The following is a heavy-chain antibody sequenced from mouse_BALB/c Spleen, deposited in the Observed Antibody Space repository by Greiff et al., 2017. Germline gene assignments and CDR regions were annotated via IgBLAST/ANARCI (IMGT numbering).Heavy chain of an antibody. J-gene: IGHJ3*01. CDR1: GFNIKDTY. D-gene: IGHD4-1*01. CDR2: IDPANGNT. V-gene: IGHV14-3*02. CDR3: ARSGDWAFAY. Sequence: EVMLVESGAELVKPGASVKLSCTASGFNIKDTYMHWVKQRPEQGLEWIGRIDPANGNTKYDPKFQGKATITADTSSNTAYLQLSSLTSEDTAVYYCARSGDWAFAYWGQGTLVTVSA.